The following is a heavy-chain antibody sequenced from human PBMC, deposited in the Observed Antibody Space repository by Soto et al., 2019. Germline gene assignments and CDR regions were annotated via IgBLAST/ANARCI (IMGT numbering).Heavy chain of an antibody. CDR1: GFTFSIYA. CDR2: ISGSGGTR. CDR3: AKSPTVVVDWFDP. V-gene: IGHV3-23*01. Sequence: LRLSCFASGFTFSIYAMGWVRRAPGKGLEWVSTISGSGGTRYYADSVKGRFTISRDNSKNTLYLQMNSLGAEDTAVYYCAKSPTVVVDWFDPWGQGTLVTVSS. J-gene: IGHJ5*02. D-gene: IGHD2-15*01.